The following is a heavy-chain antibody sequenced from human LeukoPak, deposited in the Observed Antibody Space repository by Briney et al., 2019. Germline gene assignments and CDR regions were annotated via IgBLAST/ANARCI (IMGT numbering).Heavy chain of an antibody. CDR1: GFTFSTYA. CDR3: ASGSYYEDYFDY. D-gene: IGHD1-26*01. J-gene: IGHJ4*02. Sequence: GGSLRLSCAASGFTFSTYAMSWVRQAPGKGLEWVSGISDSGVRTHYADSVKGGFTISRDNSKNTLYLQMNSLRAEDTAVYHCASGSYYEDYFDYWGQGILVTVSS. CDR2: ISDSGVRT. V-gene: IGHV3-23*01.